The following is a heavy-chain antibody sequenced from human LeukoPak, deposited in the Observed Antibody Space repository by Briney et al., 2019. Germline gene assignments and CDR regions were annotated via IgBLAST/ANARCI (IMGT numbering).Heavy chain of an antibody. V-gene: IGHV1-69-2*01. Sequence: GASVKVSCKVPGYTFTDYYMHWVQQAPGKGPEWMGLVDPEDGETIYAEKFQGRVTITADTSTDTAYMELSSLRSEDTAVYYCATGLGDFWNFDYWGQGTLVTVSS. D-gene: IGHD4-17*01. CDR3: ATGLGDFWNFDY. CDR1: GYTFTDYY. J-gene: IGHJ4*02. CDR2: VDPEDGET.